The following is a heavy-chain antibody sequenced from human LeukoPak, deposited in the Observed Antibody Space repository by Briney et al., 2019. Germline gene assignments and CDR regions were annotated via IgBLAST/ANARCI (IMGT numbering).Heavy chain of an antibody. Sequence: GGSLRLSCAASGFTFSSYEMNWVRQAPGKGLEWLSYINTSGSIIHYTDSVKGRFTISRDNAKNSLYLQLNSLRADDTAVYYCARAGNYFDSWGQGTLATVSS. CDR3: ARAGNYFDS. CDR1: GFTFSSYE. CDR2: INTSGSII. J-gene: IGHJ4*02. V-gene: IGHV3-48*03.